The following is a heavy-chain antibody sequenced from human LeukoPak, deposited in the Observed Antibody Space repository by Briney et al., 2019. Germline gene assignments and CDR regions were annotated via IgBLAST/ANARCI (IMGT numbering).Heavy chain of an antibody. CDR3: AKGHYYGSGRLDY. Sequence: AIGGRDGSTYYADSVKGRFTISRDNSKNTLYVQMNSLRAEDTAVYYCAKGHYYGSGRLDYWGQGTLVTVSS. V-gene: IGHV3-23*01. D-gene: IGHD3-10*01. CDR2: IGGRDGST. J-gene: IGHJ4*02.